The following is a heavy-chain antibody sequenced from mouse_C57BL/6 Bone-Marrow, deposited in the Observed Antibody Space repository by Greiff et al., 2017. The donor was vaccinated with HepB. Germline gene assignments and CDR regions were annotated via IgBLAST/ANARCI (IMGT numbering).Heavy chain of an antibody. CDR2: INPYNGGT. D-gene: IGHD1-1*01. Sequence: EVQGVESGPVLVKPGASVKMSCKASGYTFTDYYMNWVKQSHGKSLEWIGVINPYNGGTSYNQKFKGKATLTVDKSSSTAYMELNSLTSEDSAVYYCARRPHYYGSRWFAYWGQGTLVTVSA. V-gene: IGHV1-19*01. CDR1: GYTFTDYY. J-gene: IGHJ3*01. CDR3: ARRPHYYGSRWFAY.